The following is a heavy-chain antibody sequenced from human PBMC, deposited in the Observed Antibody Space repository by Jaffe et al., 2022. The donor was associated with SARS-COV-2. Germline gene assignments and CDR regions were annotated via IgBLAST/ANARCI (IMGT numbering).Heavy chain of an antibody. CDR2: IYYSGST. CDR1: GGSISSYY. V-gene: IGHV4-59*01. CDR3: ARLEYGSGRRGPFDY. Sequence: QVQLQESGPGLVKPSETLSLTCTVSGGSISSYYWSWIRQPPGKGLEWIGYIYYSGSTNYNPSLKSRVTISVDTSKNQFSLKLSSVTAADTAVYYCARLEYGSGRRGPFDYWGQGTLVTVSS. J-gene: IGHJ4*02. D-gene: IGHD3-10*01.